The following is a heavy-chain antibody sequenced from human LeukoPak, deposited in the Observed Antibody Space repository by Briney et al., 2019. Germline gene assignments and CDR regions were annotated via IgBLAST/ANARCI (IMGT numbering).Heavy chain of an antibody. Sequence: ASVKVSCKASGYTFTGYYMHWVRQAPGQGLEWMGWINPNSGGTNYAQNFQGRVTMTRDTSISTAYMELSRLRSDDTAVYYCARLASIAVAGKGDYWGQGTLVTVSS. J-gene: IGHJ4*02. D-gene: IGHD6-19*01. CDR3: ARLASIAVAGKGDY. CDR1: GYTFTGYY. V-gene: IGHV1-2*02. CDR2: INPNSGGT.